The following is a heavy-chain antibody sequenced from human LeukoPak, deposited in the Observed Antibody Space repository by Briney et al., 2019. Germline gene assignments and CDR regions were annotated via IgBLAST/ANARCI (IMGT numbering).Heavy chain of an antibody. CDR2: INPTGGST. Sequence: ASVKVSYKASRYTFTSYYMHWVRQAPGQGLEWMGIINPTGGSTTYAQKFQGRVTMTRDTSTSTVYMELSSLRSDDTAVYYCARTAARRFDYWGQGTLVTVSS. D-gene: IGHD6-6*01. V-gene: IGHV1-46*01. CDR1: RYTFTSYY. CDR3: ARTAARRFDY. J-gene: IGHJ4*02.